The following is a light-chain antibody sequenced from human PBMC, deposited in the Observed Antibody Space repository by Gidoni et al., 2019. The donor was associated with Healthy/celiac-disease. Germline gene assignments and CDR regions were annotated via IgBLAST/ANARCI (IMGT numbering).Light chain of an antibody. V-gene: IGLV1-44*01. CDR1: NSNIGSNT. Sequence: QSVLTQPPSASGTPVPRVTISCSGSNSNIGSNTVNWYQQLPGTPPKLLIYSNNHRPSGVPDRFSGSKSGTSASLAISGLQSEDEADYYCAAWDDSLNGWVFGGGTKLTVL. CDR3: AAWDDSLNGWV. CDR2: SNN. J-gene: IGLJ3*02.